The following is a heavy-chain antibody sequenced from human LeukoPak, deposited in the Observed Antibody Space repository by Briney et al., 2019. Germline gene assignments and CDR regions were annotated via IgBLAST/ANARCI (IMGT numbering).Heavy chain of an antibody. CDR1: GGSISSGDYY. V-gene: IGHV4-61*02. CDR3: ARVFSLDGSYDSYYYYYMDV. J-gene: IGHJ6*03. Sequence: SQTLSLTCTVSGGSISSGDYYWSWIRQPAGKGLEWIGRIYTSGSTNYNPSLKSRVTISVDTSKNQFSLKLSSVTAADTAVYYCARVFSLDGSYDSYYYYYMDVWGKGTTVTVSS. CDR2: IYTSGST. D-gene: IGHD1-26*01.